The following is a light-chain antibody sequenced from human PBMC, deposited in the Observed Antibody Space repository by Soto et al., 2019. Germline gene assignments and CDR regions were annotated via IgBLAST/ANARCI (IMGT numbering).Light chain of an antibody. CDR3: QSYDSSLSGSGV. Sequence: SSSNIGAGYDVHWYQQLPGTAPKLPIYGNSNRPSGVPDRFSGSKSGTSASLAITGLQAEDEADYYCQSYDSSLSGSGVFGTGTKVTVL. V-gene: IGLV1-40*01. CDR2: GNS. J-gene: IGLJ1*01. CDR1: SSNIGAGYD.